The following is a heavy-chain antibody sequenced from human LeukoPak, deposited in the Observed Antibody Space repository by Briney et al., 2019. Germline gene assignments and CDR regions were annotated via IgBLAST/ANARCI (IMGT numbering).Heavy chain of an antibody. CDR2: IYYSGST. Sequence: SETLSLTCTVSGGSISSYYWSWIRQPPGKGLEWIGYIYYSGSTNYNPSLKSRVTISVDTSKNQFSLKLSSVTAADTAVYYCARGGYSGYFDYWGQGTLVTVSS. V-gene: IGHV4-59*01. J-gene: IGHJ4*02. D-gene: IGHD5-12*01. CDR3: ARGGYSGYFDY. CDR1: GGSISSYY.